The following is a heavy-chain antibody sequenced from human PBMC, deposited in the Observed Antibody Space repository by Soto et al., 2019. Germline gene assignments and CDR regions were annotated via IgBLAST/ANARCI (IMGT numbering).Heavy chain of an antibody. CDR2: IIPIFGTA. CDR3: ARALRAARIDYYGMDV. CDR1: GGTFSSYA. Sequence: SVKVSCKASGGTFSSYAISWVRQAPGQGLEWMGGIIPIFGTANYAQKFQGRVTITADESTSTAYMELSSLRSEDTAVYYCARALRAARIDYYGMDVRGQGTTVTVSS. J-gene: IGHJ6*02. D-gene: IGHD6-6*01. V-gene: IGHV1-69*13.